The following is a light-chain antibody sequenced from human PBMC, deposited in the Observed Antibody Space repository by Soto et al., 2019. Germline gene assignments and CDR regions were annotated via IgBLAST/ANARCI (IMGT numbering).Light chain of an antibody. V-gene: IGKV3-20*01. CDR2: GAS. Sequence: VLTQSPGTLSLSPGERATLSCRASQSVSSTYLAWYQQKPGQAPRLLIYGASSRATGIPDRFSGSGSGTDFTLTISRLEPEYCAVYYCQEYGSSRTFGQGTNV. J-gene: IGKJ1*01. CDR3: QEYGSSRT. CDR1: QSVSSTY.